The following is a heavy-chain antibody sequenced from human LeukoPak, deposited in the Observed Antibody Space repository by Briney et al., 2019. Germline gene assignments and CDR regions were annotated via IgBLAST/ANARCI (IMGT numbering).Heavy chain of an antibody. CDR1: GVSISSYY. Sequence: SETLSLTCTVSGVSISSYYWSSIRQPAGKGLEWVGRIYTSGSTSYNPSLKSRVTMSVDTSNNQFCLKLISLPAARPAVSYCARRTSGSYYLDYWGQGALVTVSS. V-gene: IGHV4-4*07. J-gene: IGHJ4*02. CDR2: IYTSGST. CDR3: ARRTSGSYYLDY. D-gene: IGHD1-26*01.